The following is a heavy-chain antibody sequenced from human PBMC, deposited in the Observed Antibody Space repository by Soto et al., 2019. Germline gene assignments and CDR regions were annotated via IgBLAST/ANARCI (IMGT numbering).Heavy chain of an antibody. Sequence: QVQLVESGGGVVQPGRSLRLSCAASGFTSSSFVIHWVRQAPGKGLEWLAVISSDGKNQYYADSVKGRFTISRDNSKNTLYLQVNSLRAEDTAVYFCAKARGVLDAFAIWGQGTMVTVSS. CDR1: GFTSSSFV. D-gene: IGHD3-10*01. V-gene: IGHV3-30*18. J-gene: IGHJ3*02. CDR3: AKARGVLDAFAI. CDR2: ISSDGKNQ.